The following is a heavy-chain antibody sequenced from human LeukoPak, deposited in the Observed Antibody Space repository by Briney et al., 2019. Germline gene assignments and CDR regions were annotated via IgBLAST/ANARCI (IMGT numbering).Heavy chain of an antibody. CDR1: GYTFTGYY. CDR2: INPNSGGT. V-gene: IGHV1-2*02. CDR3: ARAFPEYNWNQQYMDV. D-gene: IGHD1-20*01. J-gene: IGHJ6*03. Sequence: GASVKVSCKASGYTFTGYYMHWVRQAPGQGLEWMGWINPNSGGTNYAQKFQGRVTMTRDTSISTAYMELTRMRSDDTAVYYCARAFPEYNWNQQYMDVWGKGTTVTVSS.